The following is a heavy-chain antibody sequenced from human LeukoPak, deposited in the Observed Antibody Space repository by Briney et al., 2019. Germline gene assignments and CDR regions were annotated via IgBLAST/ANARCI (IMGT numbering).Heavy chain of an antibody. D-gene: IGHD5-18*01. CDR3: ARDGEDTAMVYYYYYYMDV. CDR2: INPNSGGT. Sequence: ASVKVSCKASGYTFTGYYMHWVRQAPGQGLEWMGWINPNSGGTNYAQKFQGRVTMTRDTSISTAYMELSRLRSGDTAVYYCARDGEDTAMVYYYYYYMDVWGKGTTVTVSS. CDR1: GYTFTGYY. J-gene: IGHJ6*03. V-gene: IGHV1-2*02.